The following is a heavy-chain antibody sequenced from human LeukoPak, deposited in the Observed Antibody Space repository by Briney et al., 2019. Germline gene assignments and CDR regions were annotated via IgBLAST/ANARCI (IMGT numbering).Heavy chain of an antibody. Sequence: PGGSLRLSCAASGFTFDIYGMNWIRQAPGKGLEWVSHISSGSSPKYYADSVRGRFTISRDNAKKSLYLQMNSLRVEDTAVYYCASKLTTGYWGQGTLVTVSS. D-gene: IGHD4-17*01. CDR2: ISSGSSPK. V-gene: IGHV3-48*04. J-gene: IGHJ4*02. CDR1: GFTFDIYG. CDR3: ASKLTTGY.